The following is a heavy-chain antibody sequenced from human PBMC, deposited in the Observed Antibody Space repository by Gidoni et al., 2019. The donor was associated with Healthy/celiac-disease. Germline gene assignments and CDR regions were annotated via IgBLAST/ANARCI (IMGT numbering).Heavy chain of an antibody. D-gene: IGHD6-13*01. V-gene: IGHV3-66*02. CDR3: AKSAAGSGSGMDV. CDR2: IYSGGST. J-gene: IGHJ6*02. CDR1: GFTVSSNY. Sequence: EVQLVESGGGLVQPGGSLRLSCAASGFTVSSNYMSCVRQAPGKGLAWVSVIYSGGSTYYADSVKGRFTISRDNSKNTLYLQMNSLRAEDTAVYYCAKSAAGSGSGMDVWGQGTTVTVSS.